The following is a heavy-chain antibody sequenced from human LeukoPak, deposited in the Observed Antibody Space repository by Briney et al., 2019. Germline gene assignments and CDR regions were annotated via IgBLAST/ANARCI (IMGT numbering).Heavy chain of an antibody. J-gene: IGHJ4*02. V-gene: IGHV3-21*01. D-gene: IGHD3-10*01. CDR3: ARAGSWGSFDY. CDR1: GFTFSSYW. Sequence: GGSLRLSCAASGFTFSSYWMSWVRQAPGKGLEWVSSISSSSSYIYYADSVKGRFTISRDNAKNSLYLQMNSLRAEDTAVYYCARAGSWGSFDYWGQGTLVTVSS. CDR2: ISSSSSYI.